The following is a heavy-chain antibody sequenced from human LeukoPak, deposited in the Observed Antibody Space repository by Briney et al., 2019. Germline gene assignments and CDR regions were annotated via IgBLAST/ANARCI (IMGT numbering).Heavy chain of an antibody. D-gene: IGHD3-9*01. J-gene: IGHJ3*02. CDR2: ISAYNGNT. CDR1: GYTFTSYG. V-gene: IGHV1-18*01. CDR3: ASLVRYPDAFDI. Sequence: ASVKVSCKASGYTFTSYGISWVRQAPGQGLEWMGWISAYNGNTNYAQKLQGRVTMTTDTSTSTAYMELGSLRSDDTAVYYCASLVRYPDAFDIWGQGTMVTVSS.